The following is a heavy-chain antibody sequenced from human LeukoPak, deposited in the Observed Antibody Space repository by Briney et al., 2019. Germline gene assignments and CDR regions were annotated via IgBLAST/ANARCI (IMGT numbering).Heavy chain of an antibody. J-gene: IGHJ4*02. CDR2: ISGSGDYT. CDR3: ARDRILDAFDI. D-gene: IGHD3-16*01. CDR1: GFTFSSHG. V-gene: IGHV3-23*01. Sequence: SGGTLRLSCAASGFTFSSHGMSWVRQAPGKGLEWVSTISGSGDYTYYADSVKGRFTISRDNSKNTLYLQMNSLRAEDTAVYYCARDRILDAFDIWGQGTLVTVSS.